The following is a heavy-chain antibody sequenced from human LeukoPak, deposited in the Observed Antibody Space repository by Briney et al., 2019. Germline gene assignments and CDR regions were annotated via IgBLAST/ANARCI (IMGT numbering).Heavy chain of an antibody. D-gene: IGHD3-10*01. V-gene: IGHV1-69*06. CDR3: ARANYYGSGSYEFDY. J-gene: IGHJ4*02. CDR2: IIPIFGTA. CDR1: GYTFTNYG. Sequence: ASVKVSCKASGYTFTNYGMNWVRQAPGQGLEWMGGIIPIFGTANYAQKFRGRVTITADKSTRTAYMELSSVTAADTAVYYCARANYYGSGSYEFDYWGQGTLVTVSS.